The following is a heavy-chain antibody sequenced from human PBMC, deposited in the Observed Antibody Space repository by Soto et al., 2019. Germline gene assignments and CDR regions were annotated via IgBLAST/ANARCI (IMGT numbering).Heavy chain of an antibody. V-gene: IGHV3-21*01. J-gene: IGHJ4*01. D-gene: IGHD1-20*01. Sequence: GGSLRLSCAASGFTFSSYSMNWVRQAPGKGLEWVSSISSSSSYIYYADSVKGRFTISRDNAKNSLYLQMNSLTAEHTAVYYCALSDNWNYDYWGHGTLVTVSS. CDR1: GFTFSSYS. CDR3: ALSDNWNYDY. CDR2: ISSSSSYI.